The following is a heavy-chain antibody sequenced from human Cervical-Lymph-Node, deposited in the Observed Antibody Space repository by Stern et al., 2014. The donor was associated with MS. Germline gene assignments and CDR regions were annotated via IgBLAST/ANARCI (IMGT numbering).Heavy chain of an antibody. D-gene: IGHD6-13*01. Sequence: VQLVESGPGLVKPSETLSLTCTVSGGSISGYFWSWIRQPPGKGLEWIGYISYSGSTDYNPSLKSRVTISVDTSKNQFSLRLKSVTAADTAVYYCARDGYSSGYYYFDYWGQGTLVTVSS. CDR3: ARDGYSSGYYYFDY. V-gene: IGHV4-59*01. J-gene: IGHJ4*02. CDR2: ISYSGST. CDR1: GGSISGYF.